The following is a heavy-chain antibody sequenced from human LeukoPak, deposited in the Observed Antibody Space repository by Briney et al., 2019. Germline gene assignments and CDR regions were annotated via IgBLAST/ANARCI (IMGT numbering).Heavy chain of an antibody. CDR2: VSTDSGNS. D-gene: IGHD3-16*01. Sequence: ASVKVSCKASGYTFTNYDINWVRQTTGQGLEWLGWVSTDSGNSDSAQKFQGRITLTRDTSISTVFLELRNLRSDDTAVYYCARGVSRGVDYWGQGTLVTVSS. V-gene: IGHV1-8*02. CDR3: ARGVSRGVDY. CDR1: GYTFTNYD. J-gene: IGHJ4*02.